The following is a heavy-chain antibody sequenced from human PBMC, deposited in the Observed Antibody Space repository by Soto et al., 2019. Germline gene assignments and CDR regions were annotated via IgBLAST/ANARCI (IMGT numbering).Heavy chain of an antibody. CDR1: GFTFSSYG. CDR3: AKDYYYGSGSYFDH. Sequence: PGGSLRLSCAASGFTFSSYGMHWVRQAPGKGLEWVAAISYDGSNKYYADSVKGRFTISRDNSKNTLYLQMNSLRAEDTAVYYCAKDYYYGSGSYFDHWGQGTLVTVSS. V-gene: IGHV3-30*18. D-gene: IGHD3-10*01. CDR2: ISYDGSNK. J-gene: IGHJ4*02.